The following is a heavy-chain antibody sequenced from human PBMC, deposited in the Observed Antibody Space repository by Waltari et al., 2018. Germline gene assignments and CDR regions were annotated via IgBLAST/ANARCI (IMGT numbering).Heavy chain of an antibody. CDR2: IYWNDGK. D-gene: IGHD1-26*01. CDR1: GFSLSTSGGG. V-gene: IGHV2-5*01. J-gene: IGHJ5*02. CDR3: AHRPPSGSYAWNWFDP. Sequence: QITLQESGPTLVKPTQTLTLTCTFSGFSLSTSGGGVGWIRQPPGKALEWLALIYWNDGKRYSPSLKRRLTITKDTSKNQVVLTMTNMDPLDTATYSFAHRPPSGSYAWNWFDPWCQGTLVTVSS.